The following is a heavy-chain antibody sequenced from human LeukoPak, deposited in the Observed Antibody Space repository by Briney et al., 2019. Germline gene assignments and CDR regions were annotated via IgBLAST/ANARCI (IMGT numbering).Heavy chain of an antibody. V-gene: IGHV3-30*02. Sequence: GGSLRLSCAASGYTFSSYGMHWVRQAPGKGLEWVAFIRYDGSNKYYADSVKGRFTISRDNAKNSLYLQMNSLRAEDTAVYYCATYSSLNRREFQYWGQGTLLTVSS. J-gene: IGHJ1*01. CDR3: ATYSSLNRREFQY. D-gene: IGHD3-22*01. CDR2: IRYDGSNK. CDR1: GYTFSSYG.